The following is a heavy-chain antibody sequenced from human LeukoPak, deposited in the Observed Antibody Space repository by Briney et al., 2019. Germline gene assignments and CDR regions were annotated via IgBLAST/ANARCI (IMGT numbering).Heavy chain of an antibody. D-gene: IGHD4-17*01. CDR2: ISSSSSYI. CDR1: GFAFGDYS. V-gene: IGHV3-21*01. J-gene: IGHJ4*02. CDR3: ARGGDYEFYFDY. Sequence: AGGSLRLSCAASGFAFGDYSMNWVRQAPGKGLEWVSSISSSSSYIYYADSVKGRFTISRDNAKNSLYLQMNSLRAEDTAVYYCARGGDYEFYFDYWGQGTLVTVSS.